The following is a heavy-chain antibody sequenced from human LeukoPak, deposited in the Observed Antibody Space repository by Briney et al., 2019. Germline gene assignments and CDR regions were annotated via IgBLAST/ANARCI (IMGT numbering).Heavy chain of an antibody. CDR2: SRSKADSYTT. CDR3: ARRIRTQFDY. Sequence: PGGSLRLSCAASGFTFSSSTMDWVRQAPGKGLEWVGRSRSKADSYTTEYAASVKGRFTISRDDSKNSLYLEMNSLKTEDTAVYYCARRIRTQFDYWGQGTLVTVSS. CDR1: GFTFSSST. J-gene: IGHJ4*02. V-gene: IGHV3-72*01. D-gene: IGHD3-10*01.